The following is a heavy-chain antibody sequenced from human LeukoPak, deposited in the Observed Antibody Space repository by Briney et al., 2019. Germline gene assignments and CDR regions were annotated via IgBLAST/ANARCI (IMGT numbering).Heavy chain of an antibody. CDR3: AWDTIVDDIT. Sequence: ASVMVSCKVSGYTSPFYGITWVRQAPGQGLEWMGWISTETQSPNYAQKLQGRLTITTDKATSTAYMELTSLRYDDAAIYYCAWDTIVDDITWGQGTLITVSS. J-gene: IGHJ4*02. CDR1: GYTSPFYG. V-gene: IGHV1-18*01. D-gene: IGHD2-21*01. CDR2: ISTETQSP.